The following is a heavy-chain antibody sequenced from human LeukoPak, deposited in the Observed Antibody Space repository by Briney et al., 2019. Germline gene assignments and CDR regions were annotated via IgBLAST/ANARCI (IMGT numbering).Heavy chain of an antibody. J-gene: IGHJ4*02. D-gene: IGHD3-9*01. CDR2: IYYSGST. CDR3: ARHRGGYYDILTGYSDY. V-gene: IGHV4-39*01. CDR1: GGSISSSSYY. Sequence: SETLSLTCTVSGGSISSSSYYWGWIRQPPGKGLEWIGSIYYSGSTYYNPSLKSRVTISVDTSKNQFSLKLSSVTAADTAVYYCARHRGGYYDILTGYSDYWGQGTLVTVSS.